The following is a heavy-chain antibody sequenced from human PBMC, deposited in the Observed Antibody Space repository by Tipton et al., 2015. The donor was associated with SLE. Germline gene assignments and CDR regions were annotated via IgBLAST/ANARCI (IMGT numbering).Heavy chain of an antibody. Sequence: QLVQSGPEVKKPGASVKVSCRTSGYTFTSFAITWVRQAPGQGLEWMGWINTYNGITNYAEMLQGRVTMTSDTSTSIAYMELTSLRSDDTAIYYCARDSTNGLDVWGQGTTVSVSS. CDR2: INTYNGIT. CDR1: GYTFTSFA. V-gene: IGHV1-18*01. CDR3: ARDSTNGLDV. D-gene: IGHD5/OR15-5a*01. J-gene: IGHJ6*02.